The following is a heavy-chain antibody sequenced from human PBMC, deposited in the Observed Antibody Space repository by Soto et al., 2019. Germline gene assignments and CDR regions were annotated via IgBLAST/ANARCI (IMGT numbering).Heavy chain of an antibody. V-gene: IGHV3-23*01. Sequence: PGGSLRLSCAASGFTFSSYSMSWVRQAPGKGLEWVSAISGSGGSTYYADSVKGRFTISRDNSKNTLYLQMNSLRAEDTAVYYCAKVPKYDFWSGYYFDYWGQGTLVTVSS. J-gene: IGHJ4*02. D-gene: IGHD3-3*01. CDR3: AKVPKYDFWSGYYFDY. CDR1: GFTFSSYS. CDR2: ISGSGGST.